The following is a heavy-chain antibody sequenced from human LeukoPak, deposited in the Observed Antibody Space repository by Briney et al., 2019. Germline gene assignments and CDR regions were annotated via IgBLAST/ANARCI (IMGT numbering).Heavy chain of an antibody. CDR2: IYYSGST. Sequence: SETLSLTCTVSGGSISSGGDYWSWIRQPPGKGLEWIGYIYYSGSTNYNPSLMSRVTISVDTSKNQFSLKLSSVTAADTAVYYCARASGYNWFDPWGQGTLVTVSA. CDR1: GGSISSGGDY. J-gene: IGHJ5*02. CDR3: ARASGYNWFDP. V-gene: IGHV4-61*08. D-gene: IGHD1-26*01.